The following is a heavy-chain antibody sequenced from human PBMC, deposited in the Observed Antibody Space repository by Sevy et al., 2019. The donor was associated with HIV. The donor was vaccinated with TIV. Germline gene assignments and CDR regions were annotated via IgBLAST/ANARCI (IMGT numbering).Heavy chain of an antibody. V-gene: IGHV3-33*01. CDR3: ARDLEFYDHGDYGPAFMPDF. CDR2: IWFDGSNT. D-gene: IGHD4-17*01. CDR1: GFTFSSFG. J-gene: IGHJ4*01. Sequence: GGSLRLSCAASGFTFSSFGMHWVRQAPGKGLEWLAVIWFDGSNTYYADSVRGRFTISRDIAKNTLHLQMNSLRAEDTAVYYCARDLEFYDHGDYGPAFMPDFWGHGTLVTVPS.